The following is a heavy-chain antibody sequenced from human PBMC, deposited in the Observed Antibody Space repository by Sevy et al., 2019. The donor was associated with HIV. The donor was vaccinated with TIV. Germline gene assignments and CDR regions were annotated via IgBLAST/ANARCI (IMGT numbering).Heavy chain of an antibody. CDR1: GYTFTSYG. CDR2: ISAYNGNT. V-gene: IGHV1-18*01. D-gene: IGHD6-6*01. CDR3: ARVLMYSSSSRPNYYYYGMDV. Sequence: ASVKVSCKASGYTFTSYGISWVRQAPGQGLEWMGWISAYNGNTNYAQKLQGRVTMTTDTSTSPAYMELRSLRSDDTAVYYCARVLMYSSSSRPNYYYYGMDVWGQGTTVTVSS. J-gene: IGHJ6*02.